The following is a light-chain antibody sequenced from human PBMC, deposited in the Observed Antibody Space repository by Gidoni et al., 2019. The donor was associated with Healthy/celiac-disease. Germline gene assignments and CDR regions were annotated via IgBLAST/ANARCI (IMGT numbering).Light chain of an antibody. CDR2: DVS. Sequence: QSALTQPASVSASPGQSITISCTGTSSDVGGYNYVSWYHQHPGKAPKLMIYDVSNRPSGVSNRFSGSKSGNTASLTISGLQAEDEADYYCSSYTSSSPLFGGGTKLTVL. CDR3: SSYTSSSPL. CDR1: SSDVGGYNY. V-gene: IGLV2-14*01. J-gene: IGLJ2*01.